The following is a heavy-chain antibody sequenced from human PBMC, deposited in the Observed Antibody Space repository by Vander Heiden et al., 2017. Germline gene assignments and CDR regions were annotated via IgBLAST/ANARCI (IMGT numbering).Heavy chain of an antibody. CDR2: MKIDGTST. D-gene: IGHD3-10*01. J-gene: IGHJ4*02. V-gene: IGHV3-74*01. Sequence: EVQLVESGGGLVQPGGSLRLSCAASGFTFSSYWMHWVSQATGKGRVWVSRMKIDGTSTGYADSVKGRFTISRDNAKNTLYLQMISLRAEDTAVYYCARDGYGSGMDYWGQGTLVTVSS. CDR1: GFTFSSYW. CDR3: ARDGYGSGMDY.